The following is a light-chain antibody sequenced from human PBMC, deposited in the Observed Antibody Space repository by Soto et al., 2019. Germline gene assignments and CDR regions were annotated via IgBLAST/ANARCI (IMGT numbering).Light chain of an antibody. CDR1: TSDVGSYKL. CDR3: CSYAGSSWV. Sequence: QSALTQPASVSGSPGQSITISCTGTTSDVGSYKLVSWYQQHPGKAPKLMIYEGTKRPSGVSNRFSGSESGNTASLTISGLQAEDEADYYCCSYAGSSWVFGGGTKVTVL. V-gene: IGLV2-23*01. J-gene: IGLJ3*02. CDR2: EGT.